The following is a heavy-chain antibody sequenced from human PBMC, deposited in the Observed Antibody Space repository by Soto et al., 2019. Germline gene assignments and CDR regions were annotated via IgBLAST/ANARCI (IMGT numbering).Heavy chain of an antibody. V-gene: IGHV1-2*02. J-gene: IGHJ3*02. CDR2: INPATGAA. D-gene: IGHD3-3*01. CDR1: GYPVTAYY. CDR3: ARGGGVGVAGSAAFDM. Sequence: QLHLVQSGAVVKKPGASVTVSCSASGYPVTAYYMHWVRQAPGRGLEWMGGINPATGAAKYTQTFQGRVTITRDTSTSTVFMELSGLTSADTAVFYCARGGGVGVAGSAAFDMWGQGTVVTVSS.